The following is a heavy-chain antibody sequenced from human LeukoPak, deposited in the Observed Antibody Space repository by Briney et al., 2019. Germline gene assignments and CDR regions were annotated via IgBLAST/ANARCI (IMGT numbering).Heavy chain of an antibody. CDR3: AIDAWELPVDAFDI. CDR1: GFTFSSYA. V-gene: IGHV3-48*02. CDR2: ISDSSSSI. D-gene: IGHD1-26*01. Sequence: PGGSLRLSCAASGFTFSSYAMNWVRQAPGKGLEWVSYISDSSSSIYYADSVKGRFTISRDNAKNSLHLQLDSLRDEDTALYYCAIDAWELPVDAFDIWGQGTMVTVSS. J-gene: IGHJ3*02.